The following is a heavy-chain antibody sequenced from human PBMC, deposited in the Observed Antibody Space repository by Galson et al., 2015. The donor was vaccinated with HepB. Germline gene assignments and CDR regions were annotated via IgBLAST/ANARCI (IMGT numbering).Heavy chain of an antibody. J-gene: IGHJ5*02. CDR1: GGTFSSYG. D-gene: IGHD6-13*01. CDR3: VRDNMGRIAAAVPNWFDP. Sequence: SVKVSCKASGGTFSSYGISWVRQAPGQGLEWMGGIIPTFGIANYAQKFQGRVTITADESTSTAYMELSSLRSEDTAVYCCVRDNMGRIAAAVPNWFDPWGQGTLVTVSS. CDR2: IIPTFGIA. V-gene: IGHV1-69*13.